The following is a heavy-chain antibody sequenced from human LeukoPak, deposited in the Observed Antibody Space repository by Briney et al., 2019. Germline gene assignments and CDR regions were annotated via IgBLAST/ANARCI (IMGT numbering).Heavy chain of an antibody. D-gene: IGHD4-17*01. CDR2: ITSGGDYI. CDR1: GFTFNTFN. CDR3: ARDSDGDYGAYFDY. J-gene: IGHJ4*02. V-gene: IGHV3-21*01. Sequence: GGSLRLSCAASGFTFNTFNMNWVRQAPGKGLEWVSSITSGGDYIYYADSVKGRFTISRDNSKNTLYLQMNSLRAEDTAVYYCARDSDGDYGAYFDYWGQGTLVTVSS.